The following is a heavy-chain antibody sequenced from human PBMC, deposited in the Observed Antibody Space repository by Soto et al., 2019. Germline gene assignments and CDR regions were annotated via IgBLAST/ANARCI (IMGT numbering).Heavy chain of an antibody. V-gene: IGHV1-18*01. D-gene: IGHD2-8*01. CDR1: GYTFTSYG. J-gene: IGHJ4*02. CDR2: ISAYNGNT. CDR3: ARTSPAYCTNGVCYGTFDY. Sequence: GASVKVSCKASGYTFTSYGISWVRQAPGQGLEWMGWISAYNGNTNYAQKLQGRVTMTTDTSTSTAYMELRSLRSDDTAVYYCARTSPAYCTNGVCYGTFDYWGQGTLVTVSS.